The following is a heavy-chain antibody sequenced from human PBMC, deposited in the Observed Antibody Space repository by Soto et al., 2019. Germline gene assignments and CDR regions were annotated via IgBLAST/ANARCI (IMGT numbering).Heavy chain of an antibody. CDR2: IYYSGIT. V-gene: IGHV4-39*01. CDR3: ARHGSN. J-gene: IGHJ4*02. CDR1: GVSISNSSYY. Sequence: SETLSLTCTVSGVSISNSSYYWGWIRRPPGKGLEWIGTIYYSGITYYNPSFKSRVTISVDTSKNQFSLKLTSVTAAGTAVYYCARHGSNWGQGTLVTVSS.